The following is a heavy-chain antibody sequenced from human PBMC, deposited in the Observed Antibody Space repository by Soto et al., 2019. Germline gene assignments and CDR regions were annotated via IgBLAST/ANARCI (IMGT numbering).Heavy chain of an antibody. CDR2: IYYSGST. CDR3: ARGYDYGDSAYAFDI. J-gene: IGHJ3*02. Sequence: SETLSLTCTVSGGSISSYYWSWIRQPPGKGLEWIGYIYYSGSTNYNPSLKSRVTISVDTSKNQFSLKLSSVTAADTAVYYCARGYDYGDSAYAFDIWGQGTMVTVSS. D-gene: IGHD4-17*01. CDR1: GGSISSYY. V-gene: IGHV4-59*01.